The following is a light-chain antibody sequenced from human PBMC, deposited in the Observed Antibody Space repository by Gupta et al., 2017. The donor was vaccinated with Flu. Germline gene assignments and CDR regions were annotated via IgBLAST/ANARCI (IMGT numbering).Light chain of an antibody. V-gene: IGKV1-39*01. J-gene: IGKJ1*01. CDR1: QSISTN. Sequence: PSSLSASVGDSVTISCRASQSISTNLCWYQQKPGRAPKLRISSSSSLQSGVTSRFSGSGSGADFTLSIRSLQPEDLATYYCQQTFSSPWTFGQGTKVEL. CDR3: QQTFSSPWT. CDR2: SSS.